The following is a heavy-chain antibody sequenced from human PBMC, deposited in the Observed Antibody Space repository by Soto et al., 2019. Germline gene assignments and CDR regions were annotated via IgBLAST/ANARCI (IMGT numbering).Heavy chain of an antibody. CDR2: ISSDGNNK. D-gene: IGHD3-10*01. V-gene: IGHV3-30-3*01. Sequence: QVHLVESGGGVVQPGRSLRVPCTASEFSFNNYAVHWVRQAPGEGLEWVALISSDGNNKYYPDSVKGRFTISRDHSNNTVYLQMHSLRLDDTAVYYCATWTLPLSWSWLQSAAGKFDYWGQGTLVTVSS. CDR1: EFSFNNYA. CDR3: ATWTLPLSWSWLQSAAGKFDY. J-gene: IGHJ4*02.